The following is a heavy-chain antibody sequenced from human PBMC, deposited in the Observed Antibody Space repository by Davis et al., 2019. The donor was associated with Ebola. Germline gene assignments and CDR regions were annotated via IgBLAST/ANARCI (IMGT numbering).Heavy chain of an antibody. D-gene: IGHD3-9*01. V-gene: IGHV3-23*01. CDR1: GFTFTSYA. CDR3: AKDSTILTGSYFDY. CDR2: ISGSAGSTYYA. Sequence: GESLKISCAASGFTFTSYAVSWVRQAPGKGLEWVSTISGSAGSTYYAYYADSVGGRFTISRDKSKNTLYLQMNSLRAEDTAVYYCAKDSTILTGSYFDYWGQGTLVTVSS. J-gene: IGHJ4*02.